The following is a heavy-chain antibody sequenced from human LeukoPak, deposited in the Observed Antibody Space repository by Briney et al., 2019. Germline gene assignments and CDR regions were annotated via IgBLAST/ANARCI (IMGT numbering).Heavy chain of an antibody. Sequence: SETLSLTCTVSGGSISSYYWSWIRQPPGKGLEWLGYIYYSGSTNYNPSLKSRVTISVDTSKNQFSLKLSSVTAADTAVYYCARDRLLLWFGDTLSGFDPWGQGTLVTVSS. CDR1: GGSISSYY. J-gene: IGHJ5*02. CDR2: IYYSGST. V-gene: IGHV4-59*01. CDR3: ARDRLLLWFGDTLSGFDP. D-gene: IGHD3-10*01.